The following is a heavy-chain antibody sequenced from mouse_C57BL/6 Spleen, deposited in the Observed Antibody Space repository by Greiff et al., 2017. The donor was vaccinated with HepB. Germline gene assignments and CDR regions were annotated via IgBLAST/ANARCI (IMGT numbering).Heavy chain of an antibody. CDR2: INYDGSST. J-gene: IGHJ1*03. CDR3: ARGYYSWYFDV. D-gene: IGHD1-1*01. V-gene: IGHV5-16*01. CDR1: GFTFSDYY. Sequence: EVKLMESEGGLVQPGRSMKLSCTASGFTFSDYYMAWVRQVPEKGLEWVANINYDGSSTYYLDSLKSRFLISRDNAKNILYLQMSSLKSEDTATYYCARGYYSWYFDVWGTGTTVTVSS.